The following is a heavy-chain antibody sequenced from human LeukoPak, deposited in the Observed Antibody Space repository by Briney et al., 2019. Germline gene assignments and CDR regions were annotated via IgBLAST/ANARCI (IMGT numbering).Heavy chain of an antibody. CDR2: ISGSGGTT. J-gene: IGHJ4*02. V-gene: IGHV3-23*01. CDR1: GFTFSSYA. CDR3: ARVTYGSGTYGAFDY. D-gene: IGHD3-10*01. Sequence: GGSLRLSCAGSGFTFSSYAMSWVRQAPGKGLEWVSAISGSGGTTYYADSVKGRFTISRDNSKNTLYLQMNSLRAEDTAVYYCARVTYGSGTYGAFDYWGQGTLVTVSS.